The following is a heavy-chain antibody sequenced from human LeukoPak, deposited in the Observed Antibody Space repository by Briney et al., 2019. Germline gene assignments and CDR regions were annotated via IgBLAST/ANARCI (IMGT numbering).Heavy chain of an antibody. V-gene: IGHV4-59*01. J-gene: IGHJ4*02. D-gene: IGHD3-22*01. CDR1: GGSISSYY. CDR3: ARIRYDSSGYYYAGLIDY. Sequence: SETLSLTCTVSGGSISSYYWSWIRQPPGKGLEWIGYIYYSGSTNYNPSLKSRVTISVDTSKSQFSLKLSSVTAADTAVYYCARIRYDSSGYYYAGLIDYWGQGTLVTVSS. CDR2: IYYSGST.